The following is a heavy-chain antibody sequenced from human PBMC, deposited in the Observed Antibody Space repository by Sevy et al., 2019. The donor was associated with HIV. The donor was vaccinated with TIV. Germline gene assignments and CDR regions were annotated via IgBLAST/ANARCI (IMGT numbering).Heavy chain of an antibody. D-gene: IGHD6-13*01. CDR1: GGSISSYY. V-gene: IGHV4-59*13. CDR2: IYYSGST. Sequence: SETLSLTCTVSGGSISSYYWSWIRQPPGKGLEWIGYIYYSGSTNYNPSLKSRVTISADTSKNQFSLKLSSVTAADTAVYYCARTHIAATYGHIDYWGQGTLVTVSS. CDR3: ARTHIAATYGHIDY. J-gene: IGHJ4*02.